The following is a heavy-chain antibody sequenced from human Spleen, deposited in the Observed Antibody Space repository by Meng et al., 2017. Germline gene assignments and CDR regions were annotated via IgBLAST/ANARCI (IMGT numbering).Heavy chain of an antibody. CDR1: GFTFSDYY. V-gene: IGHV3-11*04. Sequence: GESLKISCAASGFTFSDYYMSWIRQAPGKGLEWVSYISSSGSTIYYVDSVKGRFTISRDNAKNSLYLQMNSLRAEDTAVYYCARDVYEYYYGSGNDYWGQGTLVTVSS. CDR3: ARDVYEYYYGSGNDY. D-gene: IGHD3-10*01. CDR2: ISSSGSTI. J-gene: IGHJ4*02.